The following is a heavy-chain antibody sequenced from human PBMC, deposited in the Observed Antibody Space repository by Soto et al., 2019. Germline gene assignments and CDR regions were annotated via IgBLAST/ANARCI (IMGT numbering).Heavy chain of an antibody. CDR1: GYTFTSYA. V-gene: IGHV1-3*01. CDR3: ARYLGVGAASDY. D-gene: IGHD1-26*01. J-gene: IGHJ4*01. CDR2: INAGNGNT. Sequence: QVKLVQSGAEVKKPGASVKVSCKASGYTFTSYAMHWVLQAPGQRLEWMGWINAGNGNTKYSQKFQGRVTITRDTSASTAYMELSSLRSEDTAVYYCARYLGVGAASDYWGHGTLVTVSS.